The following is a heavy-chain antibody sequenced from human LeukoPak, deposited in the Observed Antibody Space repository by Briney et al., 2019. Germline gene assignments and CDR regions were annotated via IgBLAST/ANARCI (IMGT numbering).Heavy chain of an antibody. Sequence: SETLSLTCAVYGGPFSGYYWSWIRQPPGKGLEWIGEIDHSGSTNYNPSLKSRVTISLDTSKKQFSLKLSSVTAADTAVYYCARATDSSGWYGDAFDIWGQGTMVTVSS. J-gene: IGHJ3*02. CDR3: ARATDSSGWYGDAFDI. CDR1: GGPFSGYY. D-gene: IGHD6-19*01. CDR2: IDHSGST. V-gene: IGHV4-34*01.